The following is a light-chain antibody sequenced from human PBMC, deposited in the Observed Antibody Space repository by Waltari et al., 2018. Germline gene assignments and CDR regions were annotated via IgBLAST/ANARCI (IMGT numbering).Light chain of an antibody. CDR2: VVS. CDR1: ISDIGAYNL. Sequence: QSALTQPASVSGSPGQSITISCTGTISDIGAYNLVSWYNQHPGEAPKLIIVVVSDRPSGVSNRFTGFKSGNRASLTISGLQAEDEAEYYCSSYTDSRTWGFGGGTRLTGL. V-gene: IGLV2-14*01. CDR3: SSYTDSRTWG. J-gene: IGLJ3*02.